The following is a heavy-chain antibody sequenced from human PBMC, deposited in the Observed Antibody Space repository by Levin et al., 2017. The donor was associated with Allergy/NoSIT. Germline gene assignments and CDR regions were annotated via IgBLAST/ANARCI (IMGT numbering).Heavy chain of an antibody. J-gene: IGHJ6*02. CDR2: ISSSSSYT. D-gene: IGHD2-21*02. CDR1: GFTFSDYY. CDR3: ARDARYQCGGDCYLDYYYYYGMDV. V-gene: IGHV3-11*05. Sequence: GESLKISCAASGFTFSDYYMSWIRQAPGKGLEWVSYISSSSSYTNYADSVKGRFTISRDNAKNSLYLQMNSLRAEDTAVYYCARDARYQCGGDCYLDYYYYYGMDVWGQGTTVTVSS.